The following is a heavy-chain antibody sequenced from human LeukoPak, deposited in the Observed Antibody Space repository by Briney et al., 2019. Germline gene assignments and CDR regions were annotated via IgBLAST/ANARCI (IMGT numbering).Heavy chain of an antibody. Sequence: PSETLSLTCTVSGGSISSYHWSWIRQPAGKGLEWIGRIYTSGSTNYNPSLKSRVTMSVDTSKSQFSLKLSSVTAADTAVYYCARSLGMESYYYYGMDVWGQGTTVTVSS. D-gene: IGHD1-14*01. CDR1: GGSISSYH. J-gene: IGHJ6*02. V-gene: IGHV4-4*07. CDR2: IYTSGST. CDR3: ARSLGMESYYYYGMDV.